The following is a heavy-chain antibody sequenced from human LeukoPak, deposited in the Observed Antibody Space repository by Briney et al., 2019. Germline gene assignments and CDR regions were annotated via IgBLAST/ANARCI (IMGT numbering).Heavy chain of an antibody. D-gene: IGHD3-9*01. V-gene: IGHV3-33*06. Sequence: GGSLRLSCAASGFTFSSYGMHWVRQAPGKGLEWVAVIWYDGSNKYYADSVKGRFTISRDNSKNTLYLQMNSLRAEDTAVYYFAKDSGFRFFGWFPYYWGPGTLVNVSS. CDR2: IWYDGSNK. J-gene: IGHJ4*02. CDR1: GFTFSSYG. CDR3: AKDSGFRFFGWFPYY.